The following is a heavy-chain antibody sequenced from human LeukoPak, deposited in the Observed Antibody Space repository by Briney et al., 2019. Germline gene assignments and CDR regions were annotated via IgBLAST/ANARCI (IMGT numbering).Heavy chain of an antibody. CDR1: GGTFSSYA. CDR2: IIPIFGTA. CDR3: ARGGGDGYPKPFDY. Sequence: SVKVSCKASGGTFSSYAISWVRQAPGQGLEWMGGIIPIFGTANYGQKFQGRVTITADESTSTAYMELSSLRSEDTAVYYCARGGGDGYPKPFDYWGQGTLVTVSS. V-gene: IGHV1-69*13. D-gene: IGHD5-24*01. J-gene: IGHJ4*02.